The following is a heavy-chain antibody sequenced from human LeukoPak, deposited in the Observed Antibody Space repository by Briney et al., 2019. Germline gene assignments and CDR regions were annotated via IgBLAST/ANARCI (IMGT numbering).Heavy chain of an antibody. CDR3: ARGLGSFDY. CDR2: INWNGGST. D-gene: IGHD3-10*01. V-gene: IGHV3-20*04. Sequence: GGSLRLSCAASGFTVSSNYMSWVRQAPGKGLEWVSGINWNGGSTGYADSVKGRFTISRDNAKNSLYLQMNSLRAEDTALYYCARGLGSFDYWGQGTLVTVSS. J-gene: IGHJ4*02. CDR1: GFTVSSNY.